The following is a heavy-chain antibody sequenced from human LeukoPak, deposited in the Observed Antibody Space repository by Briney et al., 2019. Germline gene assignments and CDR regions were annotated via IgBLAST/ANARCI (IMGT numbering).Heavy chain of an antibody. Sequence: GGSLRLSCAASGFTFSSYAMHWVCEAPGKGVEYVSAISSNGGSTYYVNSVKGRFTISRDNSKNTLSLQMGSLRAEDMPVYYRATTRLGLSGIYWGQGTLVTVSS. D-gene: IGHD1-1*01. CDR2: ISSNGGST. J-gene: IGHJ4*02. CDR1: GFTFSSYA. V-gene: IGHV3-64*01. CDR3: ATTRLGLSGIY.